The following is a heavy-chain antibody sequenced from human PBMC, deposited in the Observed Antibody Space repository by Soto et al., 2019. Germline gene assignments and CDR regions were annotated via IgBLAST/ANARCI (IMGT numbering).Heavy chain of an antibody. CDR3: AKVRYSSPMGYYYGMDV. J-gene: IGHJ6*02. Sequence: QVQLEQSGGEVKKPGSSVKVSCTASGVTFSKFIMTWVRQAPGLGLEWVGGIIPIFGTANYAQKFQGRVTITPDESTSTSYMEVNNLRSEDTAVYYCAKVRYSSPMGYYYGMDVWGQGTTVTVSS. CDR2: IIPIFGTA. CDR1: GVTFSKFI. V-gene: IGHV1-69*01. D-gene: IGHD6-19*01.